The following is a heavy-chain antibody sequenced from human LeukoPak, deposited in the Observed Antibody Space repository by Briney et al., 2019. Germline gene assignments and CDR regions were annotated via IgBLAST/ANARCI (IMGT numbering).Heavy chain of an antibody. CDR1: GFTFDDYA. V-gene: IGHV3-9*01. CDR3: AKKGYDSSGYYSIIGAFDI. CDR2: ISWNSGSI. J-gene: IGHJ3*02. Sequence: GGSLRLSCAASGFTFDDYAMHWVRQAPGKGLEWVSGISWNSGSIGYADSVKGRFTISRDNAKNSLYLQMNSLRAEDTALYYCAKKGYDSSGYYSIIGAFDIWGQGTMVTVSS. D-gene: IGHD3-22*01.